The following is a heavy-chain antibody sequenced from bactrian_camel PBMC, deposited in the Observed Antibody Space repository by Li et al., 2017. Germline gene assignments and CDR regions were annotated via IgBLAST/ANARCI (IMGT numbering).Heavy chain of an antibody. CDR1: GYTLPMN. CDR3: AADLVTDEPSLVEREYYY. CDR2: IAGDGRT. Sequence: HVQLVESGGGSVEAGESLRLSCVASGYTLPMNMGWFRRLPGQEREGVAAIAGDGRTDYADSVKGRFTISRDGAKNIIELQMHSLRPEDTATYYCAADLVTDEPSLVEREYYYWGQGTQVTVS. D-gene: IGHD1*01. J-gene: IGHJ4*01. V-gene: IGHV3S53*01.